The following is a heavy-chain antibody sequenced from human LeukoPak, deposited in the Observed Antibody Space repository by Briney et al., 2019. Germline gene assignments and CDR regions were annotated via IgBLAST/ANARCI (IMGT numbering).Heavy chain of an antibody. CDR1: GVTFSTYA. CDR3: AKDIYSGDYFDD. J-gene: IGHJ4*02. CDR2: ISGSGGDP. V-gene: IGHV3-23*01. D-gene: IGHD2-15*01. Sequence: PGGSLRLSCAASGVTFSTYAMSWVRQAPGKGLEWVSAISGSGGDPSYADSVKGRFTISRDNSKTTVYLQMSSLRAEDTAVYFCAKDIYSGDYFDDWGQGTLVTVSS.